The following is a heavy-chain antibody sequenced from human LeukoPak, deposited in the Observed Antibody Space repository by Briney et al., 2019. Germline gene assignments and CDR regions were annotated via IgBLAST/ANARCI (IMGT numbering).Heavy chain of an antibody. CDR1: GGSISSSSYY. D-gene: IGHD5-12*01. CDR2: IYSGGST. J-gene: IGHJ3*02. V-gene: IGHV4-39*01. Sequence: SETLSLTCTVSGGSISSSSYYWDWIRQSPGKGLEWIGNIYSGGSTYYTPSLKSRVTISVDTSKNQFSLKLSSVTAADTAIYFCARHSRSGSGGYENAFDIRGQGTMVTVSS. CDR3: ARHSRSGSGGYENAFDI.